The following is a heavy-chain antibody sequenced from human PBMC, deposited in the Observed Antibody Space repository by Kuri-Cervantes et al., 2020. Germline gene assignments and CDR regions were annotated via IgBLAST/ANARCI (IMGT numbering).Heavy chain of an antibody. CDR2: INPNSDGT. Sequence: ASVKVSCKASGYTFTGYYIHWVRQAPGQGLEWMGWINPNSDGTNYARKFQGWVTMTRDTSISTAYMELSRLRSDDTAVYYCARETITGDVYNYYGMDVWGQGTTVTVSS. J-gene: IGHJ6*02. D-gene: IGHD7-27*01. CDR3: ARETITGDVYNYYGMDV. V-gene: IGHV1-2*04. CDR1: GYTFTGYY.